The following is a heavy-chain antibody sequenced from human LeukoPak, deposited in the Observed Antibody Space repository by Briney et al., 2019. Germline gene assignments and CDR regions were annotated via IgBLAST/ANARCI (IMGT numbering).Heavy chain of an antibody. CDR1: GGTFSSYA. J-gene: IGHJ4*02. CDR3: ARTGSATVTPDY. Sequence: SVKVSCKASGGTFSSYAISWVRQAPGQGLEWMGGIIPILGTANYAQKFQGRVTITADKSTSTAYMELSSLRSEDTAVYYCARTGSATVTPDYWGQGTLVTVSS. V-gene: IGHV1-69*10. CDR2: IIPILGTA. D-gene: IGHD4-17*01.